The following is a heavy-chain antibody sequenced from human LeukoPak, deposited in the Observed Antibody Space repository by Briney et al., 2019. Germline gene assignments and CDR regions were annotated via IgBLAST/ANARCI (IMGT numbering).Heavy chain of an antibody. V-gene: IGHV1-18*01. CDR2: ISAYNGNT. CDR3: ARDRPSITIFGVVISSYYMDV. CDR1: GYTFTSYG. D-gene: IGHD3-3*01. J-gene: IGHJ6*03. Sequence: ASVKVSCKASGYTFTSYGISWVRQAPGQGLEWMGWISAYNGNTNYAQKLQGRVTMTTDTSTSKAYMELRSLRSDDTAVYYCARDRPSITIFGVVISSYYMDVWGKGTTVTVSS.